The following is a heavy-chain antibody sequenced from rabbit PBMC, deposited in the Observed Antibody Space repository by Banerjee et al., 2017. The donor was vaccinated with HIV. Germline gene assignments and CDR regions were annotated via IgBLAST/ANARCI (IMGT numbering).Heavy chain of an antibody. CDR1: GFSFSNGYV. V-gene: IGHV1S45*01. Sequence: QEQLEESGGDLVKPEGSLTLTCTASGFSFSNGYVMCWVRQAPGKGLEWIGCIYAGSGSTYYAKWAKGRFTISKTSSTTVTLQMTSLTAADTATYFCARDLLNVVQLYLWGPGTLVTVS. J-gene: IGHJ6*01. CDR2: IYAGSGST. CDR3: ARDLLNVVQLYL. D-gene: IGHD7-1*01.